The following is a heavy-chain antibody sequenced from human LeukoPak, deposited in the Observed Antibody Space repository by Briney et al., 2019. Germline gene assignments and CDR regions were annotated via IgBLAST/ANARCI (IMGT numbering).Heavy chain of an antibody. D-gene: IGHD3-10*01. CDR3: ARETEWFGESPAVSNWFDP. V-gene: IGHV6-1*01. CDR1: GDSVSNNSAA. CDR2: TYYRSKWYN. Sequence: SQTLSLTCAISGDSVSNNSAAWNWIRQSPSRGLEWLGSTYYRSKWYNDYAVSVKSRITINPDTSKNQFSLQLNSVTPEDTAVYYCARETEWFGESPAVSNWFDPWGQGTLVTVSS. J-gene: IGHJ5*02.